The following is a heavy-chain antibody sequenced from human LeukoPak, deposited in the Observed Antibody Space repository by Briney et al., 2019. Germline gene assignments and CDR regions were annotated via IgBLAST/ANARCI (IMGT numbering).Heavy chain of an antibody. J-gene: IGHJ6*02. V-gene: IGHV4-34*01. Sequence: PSETLSLTCAVYGGSFSGYYWSWIRQPPGKGLEWIGEINHSGSTNYNPSLKSRVTISVDTSKNQFSLKLSSVTAADTAVYYCARGRYNWNYGLCMDVWGQGTTVTVSS. CDR3: ARGRYNWNYGLCMDV. CDR2: INHSGST. D-gene: IGHD1-7*01. CDR1: GGSFSGYY.